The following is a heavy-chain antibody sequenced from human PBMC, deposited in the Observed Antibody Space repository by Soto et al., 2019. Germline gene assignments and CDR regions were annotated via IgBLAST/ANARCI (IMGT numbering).Heavy chain of an antibody. J-gene: IGHJ3*02. CDR2: IYYSGST. Sequence: QVQLQESGPGLVKPSQTLSLTCIVSGGSISSGDYYWSWIRQPPGKGLEWIGYIYYSGSTYYNPSLKSRVTISVDTSKNQFSLKLSSVTAADTAVYYCARDGTTVTTSPYAFDIWGQGTMVTVSS. CDR1: GGSISSGDYY. D-gene: IGHD4-17*01. V-gene: IGHV4-30-4*01. CDR3: ARDGTTVTTSPYAFDI.